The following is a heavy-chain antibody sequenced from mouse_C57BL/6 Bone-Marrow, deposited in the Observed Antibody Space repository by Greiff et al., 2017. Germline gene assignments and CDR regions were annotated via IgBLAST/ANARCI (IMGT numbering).Heavy chain of an antibody. CDR1: GFTFSSYA. Sequence: DVMLVESGEGLVKPGGSLKLSCAASGFTFSSYAMSWVRQTPEKRLEWVAYISSGGDYIYYADTVKGRFTISRDNARNTLYLQMSSLKSEDTAMYYCTRERAYYYGSSPYWYCDVWGTGTTVTVSS. CDR2: ISSGGDYI. D-gene: IGHD1-1*01. J-gene: IGHJ1*03. CDR3: TRERAYYYGSSPYWYCDV. V-gene: IGHV5-9-1*02.